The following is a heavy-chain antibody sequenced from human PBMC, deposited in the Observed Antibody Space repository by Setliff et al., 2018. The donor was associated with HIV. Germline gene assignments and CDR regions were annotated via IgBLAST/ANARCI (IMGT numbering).Heavy chain of an antibody. D-gene: IGHD3-9*01. V-gene: IGHV4-61*02. J-gene: IGHJ2*01. CDR1: GDSISSGNYY. CDR2: IYSTGST. Sequence: SETLSLTCTFSGDSISSGNYYWSWIRQPAGKGLEWIGRIYSTGSTNYNPSLKSRVTISSDTSKNLFSLTLTTVTAADAAVYYCTRDTGYILSGYRPHWYFDLWGRGTLVTVSS. CDR3: TRDTGYILSGYRPHWYFDL.